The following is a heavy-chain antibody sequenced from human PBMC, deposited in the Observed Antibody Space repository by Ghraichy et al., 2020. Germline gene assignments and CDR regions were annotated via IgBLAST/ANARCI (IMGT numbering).Heavy chain of an antibody. D-gene: IGHD3-16*01. CDR2: IKSTADGGTR. Sequence: GGSLRLSCAGSGFSFRNAWLSWVRQAPGKGLEWVGRIKSTADGGTRDYAASVKGKFTISRDDSKDTLFLQMNGLTTEDTAVYYCTTPNWGWTSDSWGQGTLVTVSS. V-gene: IGHV3-15*01. J-gene: IGHJ4*02. CDR3: TTPNWGWTSDS. CDR1: GFSFRNAW.